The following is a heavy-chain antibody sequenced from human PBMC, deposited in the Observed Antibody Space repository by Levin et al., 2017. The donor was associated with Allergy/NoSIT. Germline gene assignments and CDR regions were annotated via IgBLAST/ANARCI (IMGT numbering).Heavy chain of an antibody. V-gene: IGHV3-30*18. CDR2: ISYDGSNK. Sequence: GGSLRLSCAASGFTFSSYGMHWVRQAPGKGLEWVAVISYDGSNKYYADSVKGRFTISRDNSKNTLYLQMNSLRAEDTAAYYCAKEGDSSSWYPIDAFEIWRQGTMVTVSS. J-gene: IGHJ3*02. CDR1: GFTFSSYG. D-gene: IGHD6-13*01. CDR3: AKEGDSSSWYPIDAFEI.